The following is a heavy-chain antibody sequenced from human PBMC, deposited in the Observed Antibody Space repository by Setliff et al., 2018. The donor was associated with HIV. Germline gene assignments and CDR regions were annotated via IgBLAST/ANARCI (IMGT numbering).Heavy chain of an antibody. CDR3: ASSSGWYGAAQFDP. CDR2: IYYSGST. Sequence: SETLSLTCTVSGGSISSSTYYWGWIRQPPGKGLEWIGTIYYSGSTYYNPSLKSRLTISVDTSKNQFSLKLSSVTAADTAVYYCASSSGWYGAAQFDPWGQGTLVTVSS. CDR1: GGSISSSTYY. V-gene: IGHV4-39*01. J-gene: IGHJ5*02. D-gene: IGHD6-19*01.